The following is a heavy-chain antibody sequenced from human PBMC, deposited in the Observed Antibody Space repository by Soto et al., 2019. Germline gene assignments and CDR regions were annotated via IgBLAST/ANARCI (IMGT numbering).Heavy chain of an antibody. J-gene: IGHJ6*02. V-gene: IGHV4-39*01. D-gene: IGHD3-3*01. CDR3: ARPLEWLSGGYYYYGMDV. CDR1: GGSISSSSYC. Sequence: SETLSLTCTVSGGSISSSSYCWGWIRQPPGKGLEWIGSIHYSGSTYYNPSLKSRVTISVDTSKNQFSLKLSSVTAADTAVYYCARPLEWLSGGYYYYGMDVWGQGTTVTVSS. CDR2: IHYSGST.